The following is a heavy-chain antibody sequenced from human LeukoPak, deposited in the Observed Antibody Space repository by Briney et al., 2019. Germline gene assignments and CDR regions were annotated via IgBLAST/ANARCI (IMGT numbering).Heavy chain of an antibody. J-gene: IGHJ4*02. CDR1: GFTFSSYA. CDR3: AKDRPRPSVEPTNFDY. D-gene: IGHD5/OR15-5a*01. CDR2: ISGSGGST. V-gene: IGHV3-23*01. Sequence: GGSLRLSCAASGFTFSSYAMSWVRQAPGKGLEWVPAISGSGGSTYYADSVKGRFTISRDNSKNTLYLQMNSLRAEDTAVYYCAKDRPRPSVEPTNFDYWGQGTLVTVSS.